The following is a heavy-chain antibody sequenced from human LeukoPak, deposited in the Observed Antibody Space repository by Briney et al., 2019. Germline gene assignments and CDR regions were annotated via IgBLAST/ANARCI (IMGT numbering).Heavy chain of an antibody. Sequence: PGGSLRLSCAASGFTFSSYAMHWVRQAPGRGLEWVAVISYDGSNKYYADSVKGRFTISRDNAKNSLYLQMNSLRAEDTAVYYCARDRDYGDYGSYFDYWGQGTLVTVSS. J-gene: IGHJ4*02. CDR1: GFTFSSYA. D-gene: IGHD4-17*01. CDR2: ISYDGSNK. V-gene: IGHV3-30-3*01. CDR3: ARDRDYGDYGSYFDY.